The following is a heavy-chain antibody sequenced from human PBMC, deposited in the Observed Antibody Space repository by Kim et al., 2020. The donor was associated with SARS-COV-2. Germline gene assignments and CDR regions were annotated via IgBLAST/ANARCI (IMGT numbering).Heavy chain of an antibody. CDR3: ARTYSGYDYGWFDP. Sequence: ADPVKVQFTISRDNAQNSLYLQMNSLGAEDTAVYYCARTYSGYDYGWFDPWGQGTLVTVSS. J-gene: IGHJ5*02. D-gene: IGHD5-12*01. V-gene: IGHV3-21*01.